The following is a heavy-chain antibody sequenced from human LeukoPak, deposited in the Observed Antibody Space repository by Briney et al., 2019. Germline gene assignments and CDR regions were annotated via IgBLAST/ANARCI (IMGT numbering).Heavy chain of an antibody. Sequence: SEALSLTCTVSGGSISRSGSYWGWIRQPPGKGLEWIGNIYFSGSTYYNPSLKSRVTLFRDTSKNQFSLNLSSVTAADTAVYYSARQAGGWDYFDYWGQGTLVTVSS. V-gene: IGHV4-39*01. CDR2: IYFSGST. CDR3: ARQAGGWDYFDY. CDR1: GGSISRSGSY. J-gene: IGHJ4*02. D-gene: IGHD6-19*01.